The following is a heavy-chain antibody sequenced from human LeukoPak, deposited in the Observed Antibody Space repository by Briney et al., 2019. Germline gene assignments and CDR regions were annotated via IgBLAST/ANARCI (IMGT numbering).Heavy chain of an antibody. Sequence: PSETLSLTCTVSGGSISSSSYYWGWIRQPPGKGLEWIGSIYYSGSTYYNPSLKSRVTISVDTSKNQFSLKLSSVTAADTAVYYCARPYYDFWSGYSLDYWGQGTLVTVSS. D-gene: IGHD3-3*01. CDR2: IYYSGST. CDR1: GGSISSSSYY. J-gene: IGHJ4*02. CDR3: ARPYYDFWSGYSLDY. V-gene: IGHV4-39*01.